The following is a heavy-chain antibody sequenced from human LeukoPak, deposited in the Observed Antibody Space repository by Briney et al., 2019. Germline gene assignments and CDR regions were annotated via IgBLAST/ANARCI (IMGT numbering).Heavy chain of an antibody. V-gene: IGHV4-61*02. J-gene: IGHJ4*02. D-gene: IGHD1-26*01. CDR1: GGSISSGSYY. Sequence: SETLSLTCTVSGGSISSGSYYWSWIRQPAGKGLEWIGRIYTSGSTNYNPSLKSRVTISVDTSKNQFSLKLNSVTAADTVVYYCAREFVGSGSSTFDYWGQGTLVTVSS. CDR2: IYTSGST. CDR3: AREFVGSGSSTFDY.